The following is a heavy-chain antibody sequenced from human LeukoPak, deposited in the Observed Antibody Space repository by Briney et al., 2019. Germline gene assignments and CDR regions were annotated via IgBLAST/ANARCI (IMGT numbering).Heavy chain of an antibody. CDR1: GFTFSSYW. CDR2: IKQDGSEK. D-gene: IGHD5-24*01. V-gene: IGHV3-7*05. CDR3: ARDCRRDGYNNLPFFDY. Sequence: GGSLRLSCAASGFTFSSYWMSWVRQAPGKGLEWVANIKQDGSEKYYVDSVKGRFTISRDNAKSSLYLQMNSLRAEDTAVYYCARDCRRDGYNNLPFFDYWGQGTLVTVSS. J-gene: IGHJ4*02.